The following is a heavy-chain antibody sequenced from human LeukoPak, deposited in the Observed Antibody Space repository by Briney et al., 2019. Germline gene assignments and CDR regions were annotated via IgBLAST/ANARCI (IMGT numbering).Heavy chain of an antibody. Sequence: HPGGSLRLSCAASGFTFSSYAMTWVRQAPGKGLEWVSTIRGSGGSTYYADSVKGRFTISRDNSKNTLSLQMNSLRVEDTAVYYCAKARYADYLETIDYWGQGTLVTVSS. CDR2: IRGSGGST. CDR1: GFTFSSYA. CDR3: AKARYADYLETIDY. D-gene: IGHD4-17*01. V-gene: IGHV3-23*01. J-gene: IGHJ4*02.